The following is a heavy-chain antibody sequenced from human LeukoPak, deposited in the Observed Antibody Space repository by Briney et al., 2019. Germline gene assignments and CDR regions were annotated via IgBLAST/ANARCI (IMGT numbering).Heavy chain of an antibody. V-gene: IGHV4-39*01. J-gene: IGHJ6*03. D-gene: IGHD3-9*01. Sequence: SETLSLTCTVSGGSISSSSYYWGWIRQPPGKGLEWIGSSYYSGSTYYNPSLKSRVTISVDTSKNKFSLKLSSATAADTAVYYCARRLRYFAWSPDYYYMDVWGKGTTVTVSS. CDR1: GGSISSSSYY. CDR2: SYYSGST. CDR3: ARRLRYFAWSPDYYYMDV.